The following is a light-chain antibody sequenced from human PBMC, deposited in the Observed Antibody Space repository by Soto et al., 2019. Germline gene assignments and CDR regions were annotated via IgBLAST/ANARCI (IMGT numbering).Light chain of an antibody. CDR1: QSVSNN. CDR2: FAS. CDR3: QHYDEWPLT. Sequence: EIVMTQSPATLSVSPGERATLSCRASQSVSNNLAWYQQKPGQAPRLLIYFASTSATGIPARFSGSGSGTQSTLTIPSLQSEDVAVYYCQHYDEWPLTFGGGTKVETK. J-gene: IGKJ4*01. V-gene: IGKV3-15*01.